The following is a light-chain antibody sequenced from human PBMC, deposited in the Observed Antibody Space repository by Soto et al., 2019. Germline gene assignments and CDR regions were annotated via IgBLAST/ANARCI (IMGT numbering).Light chain of an antibody. CDR2: EVS. J-gene: IGLJ1*01. CDR1: SSDVGSYNL. V-gene: IGLV2-23*02. CDR3: GSYAGISTYV. Sequence: QSALTQPASVSGSPGQSITISCTGTSSDVGSYNLVSWYQQHPGKAPKVMIYEVSKRPSGVPNRFSGSKSGNTASLTISGLQAEDEADYYCGSYAGISTYVFGTGTKLTVL.